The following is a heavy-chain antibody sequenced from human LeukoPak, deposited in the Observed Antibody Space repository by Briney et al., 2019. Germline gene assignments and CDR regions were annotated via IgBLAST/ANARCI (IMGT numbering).Heavy chain of an antibody. CDR1: GGSISTYY. V-gene: IGHV4-34*01. CDR2: INHSGTT. D-gene: IGHD3-10*01. Sequence: SETLSLTCAVSGGSISTYYWNWIRQPPGKGLEWIGEINHSGTTNYNPSLKSRVTISLDTSKNQFSLKLSSVTAADTAVYYCASSGSGSYYNFDYWGQGTLVTVSS. J-gene: IGHJ4*02. CDR3: ASSGSGSYYNFDY.